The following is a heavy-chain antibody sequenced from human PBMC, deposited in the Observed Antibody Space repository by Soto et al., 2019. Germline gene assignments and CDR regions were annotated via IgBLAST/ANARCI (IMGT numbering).Heavy chain of an antibody. J-gene: IGHJ4*02. Sequence: QVQLVQSGAEVKKPGASVKVSCKASGYTFTSYGISWVRQAPGQGLEWMGWISGHNGNKKYAQKLQGRVSMTTDTATSTAYMELRSLRSDDTAVYYCARDLGQQLCDYWGQGTLVTVSS. CDR2: ISGHNGNK. CDR1: GYTFTSYG. CDR3: ARDLGQQLCDY. D-gene: IGHD6-13*01. V-gene: IGHV1-18*01.